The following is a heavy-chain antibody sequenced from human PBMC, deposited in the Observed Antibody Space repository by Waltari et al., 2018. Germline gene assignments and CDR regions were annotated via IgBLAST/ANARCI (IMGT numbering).Heavy chain of an antibody. CDR3: ARGSATTVTTRGPTDY. D-gene: IGHD4-17*01. CDR1: GFTFSSYS. V-gene: IGHV3-21*01. CDR2: ISGTSHYI. Sequence: EVQVVESGGGLVKPGGSLRLSCTASGFTFSSYSMYWVRQAPGKGMEWVQSISGTSHYIYYSDSVRGRFTISRDNPKNSLYLQMNSLRAEDTAVYYCARGSATTVTTRGPTDYWGQGTLVTVSS. J-gene: IGHJ4*02.